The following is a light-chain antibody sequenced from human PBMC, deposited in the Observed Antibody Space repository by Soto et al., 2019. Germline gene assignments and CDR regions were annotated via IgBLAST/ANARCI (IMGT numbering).Light chain of an antibody. V-gene: IGLV2-14*01. Sequence: QSALTQPASVSGSPGQSITISCTGTNGDVGAYDYVSWYQQHPGKAPKLMISQVNNRPSVVSNRFSGSKFGNTASLTVSGLQAEDEADYYCCSYAGSNTWVFGGGTKLTVL. CDR2: QVN. CDR3: CSYAGSNTWV. J-gene: IGLJ3*02. CDR1: NGDVGAYDY.